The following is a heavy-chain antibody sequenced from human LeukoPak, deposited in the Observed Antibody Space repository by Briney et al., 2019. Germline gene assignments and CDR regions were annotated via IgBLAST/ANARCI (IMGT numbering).Heavy chain of an antibody. CDR2: IYHSGST. CDR1: GGSFSGFY. J-gene: IGHJ4*02. Sequence: SETLSLTCAVYGGSFSGFYWSWIRQPPGKGLEWIGSIYHSGSTYYNPSLKSRVTISVDTSKNQFSLKLSSVTAADTAVYYCARGGLGGATPLDYWGQGTLVTVSS. V-gene: IGHV4-34*01. CDR3: ARGGLGGATPLDY. D-gene: IGHD1-26*01.